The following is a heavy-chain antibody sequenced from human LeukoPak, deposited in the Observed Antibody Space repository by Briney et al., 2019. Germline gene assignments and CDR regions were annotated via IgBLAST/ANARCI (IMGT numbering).Heavy chain of an antibody. CDR2: IYHSGSS. D-gene: IGHD3-22*01. CDR1: GYSISSGYY. Sequence: SETLSLTCAVSGYSISSGYYWGWIRQPPGKGLEWIGSIYHSGSSYYDPSLKSRVTISVDTSKNQFSLKLSSVTAADTAVYYCARLRITMIVVVITEYCFVYWGQGTLVTVSS. V-gene: IGHV4-38-2*01. J-gene: IGHJ4*02. CDR3: ARLRITMIVVVITEYCFVY.